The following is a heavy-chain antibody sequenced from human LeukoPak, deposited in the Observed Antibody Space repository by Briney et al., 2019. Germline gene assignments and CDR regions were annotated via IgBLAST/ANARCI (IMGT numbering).Heavy chain of an antibody. Sequence: GGSLRLSCAASGFTFTRFNMNWVRQAPGKGLELVSSITTSGTYIYYADSVKGRFTISRDNAKNSLYLQMNSLRAEDTAVYYCARPLSYDNNGGEGMDVWGQGTTVTVSS. D-gene: IGHD3-22*01. V-gene: IGHV3-21*06. CDR3: ARPLSYDNNGGEGMDV. CDR2: ITTSGTYI. J-gene: IGHJ6*02. CDR1: GFTFTRFN.